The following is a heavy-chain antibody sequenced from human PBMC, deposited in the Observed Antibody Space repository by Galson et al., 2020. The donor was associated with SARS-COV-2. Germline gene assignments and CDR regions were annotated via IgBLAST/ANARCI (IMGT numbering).Heavy chain of an antibody. Sequence: GGSLRLSCAASGFSFSNYNMHCVRQAPGKGLEWVSSISSRSSYIYYGDSVKGRFTISRDNAKNSLFLQMNSLRAEDTAVYYCARGLERREYYYGMGVWGQGSTVTVSS. D-gene: IGHD1-1*01. V-gene: IGHV3-21*01. CDR1: GFSFSNYN. J-gene: IGHJ6*02. CDR3: ARGLERREYYYGMGV. CDR2: ISSRSSYI.